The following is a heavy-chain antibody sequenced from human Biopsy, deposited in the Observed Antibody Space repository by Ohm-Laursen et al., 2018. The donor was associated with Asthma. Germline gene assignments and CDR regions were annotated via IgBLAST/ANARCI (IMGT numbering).Heavy chain of an antibody. Sequence: SLRLSCAASGFTFRSYAMHWVRQAPGKGLEWVSVGGSYYDGGLKYYADSVNGRFTVSRDDSKNTLYLQMNSLRPDDTAVYYCARDVMEWYLPAFDFWGQGTLVTVSS. CDR3: ARDVMEWYLPAFDF. V-gene: IGHV3-30-3*01. CDR2: GGSYYDGGLK. D-gene: IGHD3-3*01. CDR1: GFTFRSYA. J-gene: IGHJ4*02.